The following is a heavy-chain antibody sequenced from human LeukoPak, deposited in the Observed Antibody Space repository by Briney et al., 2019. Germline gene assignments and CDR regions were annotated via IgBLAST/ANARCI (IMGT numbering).Heavy chain of an antibody. V-gene: IGHV3-74*01. J-gene: IGHJ6*02. D-gene: IGHD1-7*01. CDR2: INSDGSTT. Sequence: GGSLRLSCAASGFTFSSYWMHWVRQAPGKGLVWVSRINSDGSTTTYADSVEGRFTISRDNAKNTLYLQMNSLRAEDTAVYYCAKETRGYYYYYGMDVWGQGTTVTVSS. CDR1: GFTFSSYW. CDR3: AKETRGYYYYYGMDV.